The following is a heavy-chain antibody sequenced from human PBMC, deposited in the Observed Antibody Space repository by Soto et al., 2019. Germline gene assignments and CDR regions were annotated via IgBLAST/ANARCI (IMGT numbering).Heavy chain of an antibody. CDR1: GFTFSNYG. CDR2: IWYDGSNQ. Sequence: GALRLSCAASGFTFSNYGMHWVRQAPGKGLEWVAVIWYDGSNQYHADSVKGRFTISRDNSKNTLSLQMNSLRAEDTAVYYCARGLYGGNSVVDYWGQGTLVTVSS. J-gene: IGHJ4*02. CDR3: ARGLYGGNSVVDY. D-gene: IGHD4-17*01. V-gene: IGHV3-33*01.